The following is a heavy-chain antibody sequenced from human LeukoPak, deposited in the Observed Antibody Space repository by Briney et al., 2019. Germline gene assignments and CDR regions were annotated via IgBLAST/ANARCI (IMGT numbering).Heavy chain of an antibody. CDR1: GFTFSDYY. D-gene: IGHD3-10*01. CDR3: ARDDGSGSYDY. V-gene: IGHV3-11*01. J-gene: IGHJ4*02. CDR2: ISSSGSTI. Sequence: GGSLRLSCAASGFTFSDYYMNWIRQAPGKGLEWVSYISSSGSTIYYADSVRGRFTISRDNAKNSLYLQMNSLRAKDTAVYYCARDDGSGSYDYWGQGTLVTVSS.